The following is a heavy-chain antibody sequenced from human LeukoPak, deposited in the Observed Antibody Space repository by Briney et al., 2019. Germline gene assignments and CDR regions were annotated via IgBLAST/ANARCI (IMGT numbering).Heavy chain of an antibody. D-gene: IGHD2-2*01. CDR1: GGSISSGDYY. V-gene: IGHV4-30-4*08. Sequence: PSETLSLTCTVSGGSISSGDYYWSWIRQPPGKGLEWIGYIYYSGSTYDNPSLKSRVTISVDTSKNQFSLKLSSVTAADTAVYYCARDQVIVPAVDYWGQGTLVTVSS. CDR3: ARDQVIVPAVDY. J-gene: IGHJ4*02. CDR2: IYYSGST.